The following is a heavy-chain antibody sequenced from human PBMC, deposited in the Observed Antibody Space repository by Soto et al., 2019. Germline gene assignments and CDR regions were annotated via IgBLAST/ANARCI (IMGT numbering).Heavy chain of an antibody. CDR3: ARVDYGDYGMDV. V-gene: IGHV4-39*07. CDR2: IYYSGST. CDR1: GGSISSSSYY. D-gene: IGHD4-17*01. Sequence: SETLSLTCTVSGGSISSSSYYWGWIRQPPGKGLEWIGSIYYSGSTYYNPSLKSRVTISVDTSKNQFSLKLSSVTAADTAVYYCARVDYGDYGMDVWGQGTTVTVSS. J-gene: IGHJ6*02.